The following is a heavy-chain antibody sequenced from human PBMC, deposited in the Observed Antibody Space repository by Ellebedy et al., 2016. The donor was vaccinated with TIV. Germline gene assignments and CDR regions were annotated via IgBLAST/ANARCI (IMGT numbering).Heavy chain of an antibody. CDR3: ATDGSYGDYLSPAHASVM. Sequence: GESLKISCAASGFSFRSYWMTWVRQAPGKGLEWVANINQDAIKTFFVDSVEGRFTISRDNAKNSLFLQMNSLRADDTAVYYCATDGSYGDYLSPAHASVMWGQGTLVSVSS. CDR2: INQDAIKT. J-gene: IGHJ3*02. D-gene: IGHD4-17*01. CDR1: GFSFRSYW. V-gene: IGHV3-7*01.